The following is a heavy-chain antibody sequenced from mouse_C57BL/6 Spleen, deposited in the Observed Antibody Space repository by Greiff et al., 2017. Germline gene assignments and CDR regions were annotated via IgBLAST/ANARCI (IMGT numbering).Heavy chain of an antibody. CDR1: GYAFTNYL. V-gene: IGHV1-54*01. J-gene: IGHJ2*01. D-gene: IGHD1-1*01. CDR3: AREDYYGSRYFDY. CDR2: INPGSGGT. Sequence: QVQLKESGAELVRPGTSVKVSCKASGYAFTNYLIEWVKQRPGQGLEWIGVINPGSGGTNYNEKFKGKATLTADKSSSTAYMQLSSLTSEDSAVYFCAREDYYGSRYFDYWGQGTTLTVSS.